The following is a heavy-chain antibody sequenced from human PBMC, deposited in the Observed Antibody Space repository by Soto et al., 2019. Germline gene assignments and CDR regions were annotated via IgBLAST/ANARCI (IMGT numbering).Heavy chain of an antibody. Sequence: PGGSLILSCSASGFTFSSYAMSWVRQAPGKGLEWVSAISGSGGSTYYADSVKGRFTISRDNSKNTLYLQMNSLRAEDTAVYYCTYSGSYYNAFDIWGQGTMVTVSS. V-gene: IGHV3-23*01. D-gene: IGHD1-26*01. CDR1: GFTFSSYA. CDR2: ISGSGGST. J-gene: IGHJ3*02. CDR3: TYSGSYYNAFDI.